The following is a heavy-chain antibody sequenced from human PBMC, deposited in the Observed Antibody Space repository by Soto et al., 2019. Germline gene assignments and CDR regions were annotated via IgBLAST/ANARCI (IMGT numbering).Heavy chain of an antibody. CDR3: AKDIGGVETGKYGMDV. CDR1: GVTFTNYA. Sequence: QVQLVESGGGVVQPGMSLRLSCAASGVTFTNYAMHCVRQAPGKGLEWLADISYHGTEQGYADSVKGRFTISRDNSKNALYVQMSSLRPQDTAVYYCAKDIGGVETGKYGMDVWCQGTTVIVSS. CDR2: ISYHGTEQ. D-gene: IGHD5-18*01. V-gene: IGHV3-30*18. J-gene: IGHJ6*02.